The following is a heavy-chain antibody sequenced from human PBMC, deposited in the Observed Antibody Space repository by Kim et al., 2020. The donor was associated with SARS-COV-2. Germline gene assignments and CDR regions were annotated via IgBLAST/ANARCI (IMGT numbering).Heavy chain of an antibody. D-gene: IGHD2-21*01. V-gene: IGHV3-23*01. Sequence: GGSLRLSCAASGFTFSSYAMSWVRQAPGKGLEWVSAISGSGGSTYYADSVKGRFTISRDNSKNTLYLQMNSLRAEDTAVYYCAKDCGGESFGACFDLWGQGTMVTVSS. CDR1: GFTFSSYA. J-gene: IGHJ3*01. CDR2: ISGSGGST. CDR3: AKDCGGESFGACFDL.